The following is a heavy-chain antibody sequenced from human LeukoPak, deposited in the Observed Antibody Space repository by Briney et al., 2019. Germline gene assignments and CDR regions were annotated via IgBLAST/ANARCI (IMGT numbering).Heavy chain of an antibody. J-gene: IGHJ3*02. CDR1: SDTFTSFA. V-gene: IGHV1-69*13. D-gene: IGHD5-24*01. CDR2: IIPVFGTV. Sequence: GASVKVSCKTSSDTFTSFAITWVRQAPGQGFEWMGTIIPVFGTVNYAQKFQGRVTITADESASTAYMDLSSLRSDDTAVYYCARRTISLKDAFDIWGQGTMVTVSS. CDR3: ARRTISLKDAFDI.